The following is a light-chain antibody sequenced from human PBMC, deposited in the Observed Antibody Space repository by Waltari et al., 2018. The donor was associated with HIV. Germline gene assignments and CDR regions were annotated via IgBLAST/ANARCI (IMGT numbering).Light chain of an antibody. CDR2: WAS. CDR3: QQYYTTPYS. CDR1: QGILFNSNNKNY. Sequence: DIVMTQSPDSLTVSLGERATINCKSSQGILFNSNNKNYLAWYQQRPGQSPRLLIYWASTRGSGATVRFSGAGSGTNFSLTISNLQPEDVAVYYCQQYYTTPYSFGQGSRLEI. J-gene: IGKJ2*01. V-gene: IGKV4-1*01.